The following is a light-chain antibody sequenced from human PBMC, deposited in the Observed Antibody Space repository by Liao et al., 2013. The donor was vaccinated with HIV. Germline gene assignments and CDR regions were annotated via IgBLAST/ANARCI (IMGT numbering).Light chain of an antibody. CDR2: HAS. J-gene: IGLJ3*02. Sequence: SYELTQPPSVSVSPGQTARITCSGDALPKQYAYWYQQKPGQAPVLLIYHASGRPSGIPERFSGSNSGNTATLTISRVEAGDEADYYCQVWDTSSDHRKVFGGGTKLTVL. CDR1: ALPKQY. CDR3: QVWDTSSDHRKV. V-gene: IGLV3-21*02.